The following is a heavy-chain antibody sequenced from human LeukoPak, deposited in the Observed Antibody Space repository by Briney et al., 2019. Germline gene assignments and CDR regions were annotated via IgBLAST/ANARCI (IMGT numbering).Heavy chain of an antibody. CDR1: RLTFSNYA. J-gene: IGHJ4*02. V-gene: IGHV3-30*18. CDR3: AKVERGIAVAGLDY. D-gene: IGHD6-19*01. CDR2: ISYDGSNK. Sequence: GGSLRLSCAPSRLTFSNYAMHWVRQAPGKGLEWVAVISYDGSNKYYAGSVKGRFTISRDNSKNTLYLQMNSLRATATALYYCAKVERGIAVAGLDYWGQGTLVTVSS.